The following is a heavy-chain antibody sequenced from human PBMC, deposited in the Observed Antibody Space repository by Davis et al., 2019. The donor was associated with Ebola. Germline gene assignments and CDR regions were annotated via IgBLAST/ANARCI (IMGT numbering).Heavy chain of an antibody. Sequence: PSETLSLTCTVSGGSISSSSYYWGWIRQPPGRGLEWIGSIYYSGSTNYSPSLESRVTISVDTSKNQFSLKLSSVTAADTAVYYCARAEYYYDSSGYYGIGWFDPWGQGTLVTVSS. J-gene: IGHJ5*02. V-gene: IGHV4-39*07. CDR2: IYYSGST. D-gene: IGHD3-22*01. CDR3: ARAEYYYDSSGYYGIGWFDP. CDR1: GGSISSSSYY.